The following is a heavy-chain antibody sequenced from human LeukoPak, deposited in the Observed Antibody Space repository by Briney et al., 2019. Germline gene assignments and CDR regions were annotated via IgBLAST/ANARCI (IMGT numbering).Heavy chain of an antibody. Sequence: SETLTLTCTVSGGSISSYYWSWIRQPPGKGLEWIGYIYYSGSTNYNPSLKSRVTISVDTSKNQFSLKLSSVTAADTAVYYCARGPARGWFDPWGQGTLVTVSS. D-gene: IGHD2-2*01. CDR1: GGSISSYY. CDR2: IYYSGST. V-gene: IGHV4-59*01. CDR3: ARGPARGWFDP. J-gene: IGHJ5*02.